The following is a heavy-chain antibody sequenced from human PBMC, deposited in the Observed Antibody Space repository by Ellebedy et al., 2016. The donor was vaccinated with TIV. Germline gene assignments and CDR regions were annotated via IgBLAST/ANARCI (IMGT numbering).Heavy chain of an antibody. CDR3: ARVRRVRQVQYHYFDY. V-gene: IGHV4-4*02. J-gene: IGHJ4*02. Sequence: SETLSLXXAVSGGSISSSNWWSWVRQPPGKGLEWIGEINHSGSTNYNPSLKSRVTISVDTSKNQFSLKLSSVTAADTAVYYCARVRRVRQVQYHYFDYWGQGTLVTVSS. D-gene: IGHD1-1*01. CDR2: INHSGST. CDR1: GGSISSSNW.